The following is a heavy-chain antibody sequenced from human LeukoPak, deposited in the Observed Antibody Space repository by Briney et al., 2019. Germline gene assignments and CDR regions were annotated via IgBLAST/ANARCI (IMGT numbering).Heavy chain of an antibody. Sequence: SETLSLTCAVYGGSFSGYYWSWIRQPPGKGLEWIGEINHSGSTNYNPSLKSRVTISVDTSKNQFSLQLSSVTAADTAVYYCARATYSGSLNYWGQGTLVTVSS. CDR1: GGSFSGYY. J-gene: IGHJ4*02. D-gene: IGHD1-26*01. CDR3: ARATYSGSLNY. V-gene: IGHV4-34*01. CDR2: INHSGST.